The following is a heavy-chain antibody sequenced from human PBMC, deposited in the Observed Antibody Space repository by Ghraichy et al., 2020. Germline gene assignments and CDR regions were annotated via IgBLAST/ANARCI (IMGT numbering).Heavy chain of an antibody. CDR2: SRNKAQNYIT. Sequence: GEALNISCSVSGFTFSDHYIEWVRQAPGKGLEWVGRSRNKAQNYITEYAASVKGRFTISREDSKQSLDLQMNSLKSEDTAVYYCVRWLSGAADYWGQGTLVTVSS. D-gene: IGHD3-22*01. V-gene: IGHV3-72*01. J-gene: IGHJ4*02. CDR1: GFTFSDHY. CDR3: VRWLSGAADY.